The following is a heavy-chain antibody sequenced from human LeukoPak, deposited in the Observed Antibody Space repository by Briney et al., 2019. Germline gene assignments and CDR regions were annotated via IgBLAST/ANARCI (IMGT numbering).Heavy chain of an antibody. CDR2: IYPDDSDI. CDR1: GYNFTSYW. J-gene: IGHJ5*02. Sequence: GASLKISCKGSGYNFTSYWIGWVRQMPGKGLEWMGNIYPDDSDIRYSPSFQGQVTISADKSISSAYLQWSSLKASDTAMYYCARQGPRELLGKTNWFDPWGQGTLVTVSS. V-gene: IGHV5-51*01. D-gene: IGHD3-10*01. CDR3: ARQGPRELLGKTNWFDP.